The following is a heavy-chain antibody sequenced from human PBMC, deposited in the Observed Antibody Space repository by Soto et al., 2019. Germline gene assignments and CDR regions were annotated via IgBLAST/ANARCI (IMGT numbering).Heavy chain of an antibody. CDR3: ARGARYWFDP. CDR2: SYYSGST. Sequence: SETLSLTCTISGPANSSGCYSWSWIRQHPEKGLEWIGYSYYSGSTYYNPSLKSRVSISVDTSKNQFSLKLSSVTAADTSVYYCARGARYWFDPWGQGTLVTVSS. CDR1: GPANSSGCYS. V-gene: IGHV4-31*03. J-gene: IGHJ5*02.